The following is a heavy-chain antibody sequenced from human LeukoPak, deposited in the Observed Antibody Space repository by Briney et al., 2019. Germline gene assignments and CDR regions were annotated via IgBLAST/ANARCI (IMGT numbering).Heavy chain of an antibody. Sequence: SVKVSCKASGGTFSSYTISWVRQAPGQGLEWMGRIIPILGIANYAQRFQGRVTITADKSTSTAYMELSSLRSEDTAVYYCARDSDQDWYFDLWRRGTLVTVSS. D-gene: IGHD2-2*01. V-gene: IGHV1-69*04. CDR2: IIPILGIA. CDR3: ARDSDQDWYFDL. J-gene: IGHJ2*01. CDR1: GGTFSSYT.